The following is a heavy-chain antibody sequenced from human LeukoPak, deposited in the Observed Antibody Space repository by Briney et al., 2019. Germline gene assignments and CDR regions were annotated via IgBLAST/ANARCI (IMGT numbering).Heavy chain of an antibody. CDR1: GGSISSGGYY. CDR2: IYYSGST. CDR3: ARERPDGESFDP. J-gene: IGHJ5*02. V-gene: IGHV4-31*03. Sequence: SQTLSLTCTVSGGSISSGGYYWSWLRQHPGKGLEWIGYIYYSGSTYYNPSLKSRVTISVDTSKNQFSLKLSSVTAADTAVYYCARERPDGESFDPWGQGTLVTVSS. D-gene: IGHD3-10*01.